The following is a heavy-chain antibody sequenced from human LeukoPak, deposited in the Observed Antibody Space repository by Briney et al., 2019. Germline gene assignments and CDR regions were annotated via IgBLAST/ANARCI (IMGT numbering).Heavy chain of an antibody. CDR2: IYYSGST. Sequence: SETLSLTCTVSGGPISSYYWSWIRQPPGKGLEWIGYIYYSGSTNYNPSLKSRVTISVDTSKNQFSLKLSSVTAADTAVYYCARIVGIAVAGTFWFDPWGQGTLVTVSS. J-gene: IGHJ5*02. D-gene: IGHD6-19*01. CDR3: ARIVGIAVAGTFWFDP. CDR1: GGPISSYY. V-gene: IGHV4-59*08.